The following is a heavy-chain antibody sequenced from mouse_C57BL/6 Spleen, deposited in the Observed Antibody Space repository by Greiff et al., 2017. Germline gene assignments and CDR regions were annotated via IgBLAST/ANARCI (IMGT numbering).Heavy chain of an antibody. J-gene: IGHJ2*01. CDR1: GYAFTNYL. CDR3: ARAHDGSSSDY. Sequence: VQLQQSGAELVRPGTSVKVSCTASGYAFTNYLIEWVKQRPGQGLEWIGVINPGSGGTNYNEKFKGKATLTADKSSSTAYLQLSSLTSEDSAVYFCARAHDGSSSDYWGQGTTLTVSA. D-gene: IGHD1-1*01. V-gene: IGHV1-54*01. CDR2: INPGSGGT.